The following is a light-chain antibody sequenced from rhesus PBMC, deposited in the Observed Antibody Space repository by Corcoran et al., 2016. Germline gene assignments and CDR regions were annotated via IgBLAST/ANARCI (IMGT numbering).Light chain of an antibody. CDR1: QNIYSN. V-gene: IGKV1S12*01. Sequence: DIQMTQSPSALSASVGDRVTISCRASQNIYSNLAWYQQKPGKAPKLLIYAASSLQTGIPSRFRGSGSGTDVTLTISSLQPEDSAAYYCQHYYDNPRTFGQGTKVEIK. J-gene: IGKJ1*01. CDR3: QHYYDNPRT. CDR2: AAS.